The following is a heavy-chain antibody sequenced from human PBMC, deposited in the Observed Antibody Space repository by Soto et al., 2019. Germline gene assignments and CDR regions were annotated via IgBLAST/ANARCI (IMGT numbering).Heavy chain of an antibody. Sequence: ASVKVSCKASGFDFGSFGIQWVRQAHGQGLEWIGWIVVGTGSTNYAQKFQGRVTISRDMSLSTAYIDLTNLRSDDTAVYFCSADGQYIAFGWPVWGQGTTVTVSS. J-gene: IGHJ6*02. CDR2: IVVGTGST. CDR1: GFDFGSFG. V-gene: IGHV1-58*02. CDR3: SADGQYIAFGWPV. D-gene: IGHD3-10*01.